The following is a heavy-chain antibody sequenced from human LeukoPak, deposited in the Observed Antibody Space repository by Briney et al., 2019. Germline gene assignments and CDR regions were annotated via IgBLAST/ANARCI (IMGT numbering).Heavy chain of an antibody. V-gene: IGHV3-7*01. CDR3: ARDGYSSSWYGGFYYFDY. J-gene: IGHJ4*02. Sequence: PGGSLRLSCAASGFTFSSYWMSWVRQAPGKGLEWVANIKQDGSEKYYVDSVKGRFTISRDNAKNSLYLQMNSLRAEDTAVYYCARDGYSSSWYGGFYYFDYWGQGTLVTVSS. CDR1: GFTFSSYW. D-gene: IGHD6-13*01. CDR2: IKQDGSEK.